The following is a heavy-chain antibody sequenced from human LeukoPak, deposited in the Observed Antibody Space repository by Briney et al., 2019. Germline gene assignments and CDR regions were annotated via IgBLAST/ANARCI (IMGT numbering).Heavy chain of an antibody. D-gene: IGHD6-13*01. CDR2: INHSGGT. CDR1: GGSFSGYY. V-gene: IGHV4-34*01. J-gene: IGHJ4*02. CDR3: ASGALAAAGAAC. Sequence: SETLSLTCAVYGGSFSGYYWSWIRRPPGKGLEWIGEINHSGGTNYNPSLKSRVTISIDTSKNQFSLKLSSVTAADTAVYYCASGALAAAGAACWGQGTLVTVSS.